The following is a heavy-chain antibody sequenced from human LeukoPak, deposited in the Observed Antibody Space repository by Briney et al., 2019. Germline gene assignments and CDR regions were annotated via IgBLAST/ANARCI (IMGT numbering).Heavy chain of an antibody. CDR1: GFTFSSYE. V-gene: IGHV3-48*03. CDR2: ISSSGSTI. Sequence: GSLSLSCAASGFTFSSYEMNWVRQAPGKGLEWVSYISSSGSTIYYADSVKGRFTISRDNAKNSLYLQMNSLRAEDTAVYYCAKGSQWFGESLDAFDIWGQGTMVTVSS. D-gene: IGHD3-10*01. CDR3: AKGSQWFGESLDAFDI. J-gene: IGHJ3*02.